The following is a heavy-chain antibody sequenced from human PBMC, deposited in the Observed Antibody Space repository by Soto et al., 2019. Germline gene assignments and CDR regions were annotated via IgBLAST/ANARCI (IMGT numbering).Heavy chain of an antibody. V-gene: IGHV4-39*01. CDR2: IYYSGST. Sequence: PSETLSLTCTVSGGSISSSSYYWGWIRQPPGKGLEWIGSIYYSGSTYYNPSLKSRVTISVDTSKNQFSLKLSSVTAADTAVYYCARLGLELPGYYFDYWGQGTLVTVSS. D-gene: IGHD1-7*01. J-gene: IGHJ4*02. CDR1: GGSISSSSYY. CDR3: ARLGLELPGYYFDY.